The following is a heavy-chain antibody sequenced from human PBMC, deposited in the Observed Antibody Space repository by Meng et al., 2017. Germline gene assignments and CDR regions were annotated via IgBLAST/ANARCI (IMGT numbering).Heavy chain of an antibody. CDR2: INPNSGGT. CDR3: ARSWVGAIRGGDY. CDR1: GYTFTGYY. Sequence: ASVKVSCKASGYTFTGYYMHWVRQAPGQGLEWMGRINPNSGGTNYAQKFQGRVTMTRDTSISTAYMELSRLRSDDTAVYYCARSWVGAIRGGDYWGQGTLVTFSS. J-gene: IGHJ4*02. V-gene: IGHV1-2*06. D-gene: IGHD1-26*01.